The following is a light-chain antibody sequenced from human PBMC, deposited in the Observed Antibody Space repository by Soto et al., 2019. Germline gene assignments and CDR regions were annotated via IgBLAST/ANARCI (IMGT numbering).Light chain of an antibody. Sequence: DIQMTQSPSSVSASVGDRVIITCRASQAFSNLLAWYQQKPGKAPKLLIYGASTLQGGVPSRFSGSESGTDFTLTISSLQPEDFATYYCLQHSSYPPTFGQGTKVEIK. J-gene: IGKJ1*01. CDR1: QAFSNL. CDR2: GAS. CDR3: LQHSSYPPT. V-gene: IGKV1-17*03.